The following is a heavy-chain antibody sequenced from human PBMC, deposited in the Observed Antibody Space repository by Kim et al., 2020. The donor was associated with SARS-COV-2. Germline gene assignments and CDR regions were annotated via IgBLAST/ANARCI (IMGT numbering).Heavy chain of an antibody. CDR2: INPNSGGT. J-gene: IGHJ4*02. Sequence: ASVKVSCKASGYTFTGYYIHWVRQAPGQGLEWMGCINPNSGGTNYAQKFQGRVTMTRDTSISTAYMELSRLRSDDTAVYYCARVPYYDILAGYYPNWGQGTLVTVSS. V-gene: IGHV1-2*02. CDR3: ARVPYYDILAGYYPN. CDR1: GYTFTGYY. D-gene: IGHD3-9*01.